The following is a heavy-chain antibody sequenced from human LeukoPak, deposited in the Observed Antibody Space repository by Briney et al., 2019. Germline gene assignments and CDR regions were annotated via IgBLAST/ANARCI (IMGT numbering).Heavy chain of an antibody. CDR3: ASLSYYYGSGSYFWFDP. D-gene: IGHD3-10*01. J-gene: IGHJ5*02. CDR1: GGSISSSSYY. CDR2: IYYSGGT. V-gene: IGHV4-39*01. Sequence: SETLSLTCTVSGGSISSSSYYWGWIRQPPGKGLEWIGSIYYSGGTYYNPSLKSRVTISVDTSKNQFSLKLSSVTAADTAVYYCASLSYYYGSGSYFWFDPWGQGTLVTVSS.